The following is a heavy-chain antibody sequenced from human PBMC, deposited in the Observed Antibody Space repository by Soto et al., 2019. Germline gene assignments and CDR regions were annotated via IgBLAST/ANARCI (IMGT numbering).Heavy chain of an antibody. J-gene: IGHJ2*01. V-gene: IGHV4-39*01. Sequence: SESLSLTCTVSGGSISSISYYWGWIRQPPGKGLEWIGSIYYSGSTYYNPSLKSRVTISVDTSKNQFYLKLSSVTAADTAVYYCARQEVTTVDWYFDLWGRGTLVTVSS. D-gene: IGHD4-17*01. CDR1: GGSISSISYY. CDR3: ARQEVTTVDWYFDL. CDR2: IYYSGST.